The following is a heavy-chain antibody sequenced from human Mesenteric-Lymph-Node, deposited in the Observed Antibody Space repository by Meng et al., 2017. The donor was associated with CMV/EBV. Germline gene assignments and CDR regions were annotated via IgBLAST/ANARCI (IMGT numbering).Heavy chain of an antibody. V-gene: IGHV3-23*01. J-gene: IGHJ4*02. Sequence: GESLKISCAASGFTFDSYAMSWVRQAPGKGLEWVSGISDSGGSTNYADSVKGRFTISRDNSKNTLYLQMNSLRAEDTAVYYCARGLGSSWFDYWGQGTLVTVSS. CDR3: ARGLGSSWFDY. CDR2: ISDSGGST. CDR1: GFTFDSYA. D-gene: IGHD6-13*01.